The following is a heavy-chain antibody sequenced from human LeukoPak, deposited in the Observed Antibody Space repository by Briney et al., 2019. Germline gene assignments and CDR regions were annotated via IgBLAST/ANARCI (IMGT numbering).Heavy chain of an antibody. V-gene: IGHV4-38-2*02. J-gene: IGHJ4*02. CDR3: ARVLKGRAPFDY. CDR1: GYSINSGYY. Sequence: SETLSLTCTVSGYSINSGYYWGWIRQPPGKGLEWIGSIYHSGSTYYNPSLKSRVTISVDTSKNQFSLKLSSVTAADTAVYYCARVLKGRAPFDYWGQGNLVTVSS. CDR2: IYHSGST.